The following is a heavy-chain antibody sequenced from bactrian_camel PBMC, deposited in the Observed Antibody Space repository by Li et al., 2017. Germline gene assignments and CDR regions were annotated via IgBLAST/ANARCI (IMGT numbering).Heavy chain of an antibody. CDR3: AIGGHTL. V-gene: IGHV3-2*01. D-gene: IGHD2*01. CDR2: ISTKGDAT. CDR1: ERGLNRNC. J-gene: IGHJ4*01. Sequence: HVQLVESGGGSVQPGGSLKLSCVASERGLNRNCMGWFRQVPGKGLEWVSRISTKGDATTYADSVKGQFTISRDNAKNTVYLQMNSLKPEDTAVYYCAIGGHTLRGQGTQVTVS.